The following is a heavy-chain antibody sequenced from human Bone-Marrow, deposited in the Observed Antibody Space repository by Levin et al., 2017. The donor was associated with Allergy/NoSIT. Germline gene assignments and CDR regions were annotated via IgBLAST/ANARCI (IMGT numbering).Heavy chain of an antibody. CDR3: AHRRQQVYDY. Sequence: SGPTLVKPTQTLTLTCTFSGFSLTTSGVGVGWIRQPPGKALEWLAFIYWDDEKRYSPSLKNRLTITKDTSKNRVVLTLTNMDHVDTATYYCAHRRQQVYDYWGQGTLVTVSS. CDR1: GFSLTTSGVG. D-gene: IGHD2-8*01. J-gene: IGHJ4*02. V-gene: IGHV2-5*02. CDR2: IYWDDEK.